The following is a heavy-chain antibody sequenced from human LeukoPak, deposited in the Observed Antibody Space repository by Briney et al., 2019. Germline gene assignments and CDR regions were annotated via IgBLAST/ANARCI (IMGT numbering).Heavy chain of an antibody. J-gene: IGHJ5*02. Sequence: ASVRVSCKASGYTFRSHDINWVRQATGQGLEWMGWVSPKTGRTGYAQKFQGRVYMTTNASLSTAYMELSSLRSDDTAVYFCARESERNDGWFDPWGQETLVTVSS. CDR3: ARESERNDGWFDP. V-gene: IGHV1-8*01. CDR1: GYTFRSHD. D-gene: IGHD1-1*01. CDR2: VSPKTGRT.